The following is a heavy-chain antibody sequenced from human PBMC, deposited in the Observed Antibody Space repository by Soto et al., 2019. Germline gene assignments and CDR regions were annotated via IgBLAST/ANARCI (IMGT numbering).Heavy chain of an antibody. Sequence: GASVKVSCKASGGTFSSYAISWVRQAPRQGLEWMGGIIPIFGTANYAQKFQGRVTITADDSTSTAYMELSSLRSEDTAVYYCARGSSRSGYYDSSGYYSHYYYGMDVWGQGTTVTVSS. J-gene: IGHJ6*02. V-gene: IGHV1-69*13. CDR3: ARGSSRSGYYDSSGYYSHYYYGMDV. CDR1: GGTFSSYA. D-gene: IGHD3-22*01. CDR2: IIPIFGTA.